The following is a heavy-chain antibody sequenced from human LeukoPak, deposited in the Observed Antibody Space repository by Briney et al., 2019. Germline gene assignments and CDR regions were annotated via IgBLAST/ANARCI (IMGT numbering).Heavy chain of an antibody. D-gene: IGHD5-18*01. CDR3: TTAQGYSYGYDY. V-gene: IGHV3-53*01. CDR2: VYSRGNT. J-gene: IGHJ4*02. Sequence: GGSLRLSCAAPGFTVTNNHMNWVRQAPGRGLEWVSVVYSRGNTYYADSVKGRFTISRDNSKNTLYLQMNSLKTEDTAVYYCTTAQGYSYGYDYWGQGTLVTVSS. CDR1: GFTVTNNH.